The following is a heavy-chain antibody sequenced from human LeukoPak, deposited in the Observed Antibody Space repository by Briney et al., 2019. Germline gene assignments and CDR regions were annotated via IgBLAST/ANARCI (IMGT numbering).Heavy chain of an antibody. D-gene: IGHD5-18*01. CDR2: IYYSGST. J-gene: IGHJ4*02. V-gene: IGHV4-59*01. CDR1: GGSISSYY. CDR3: ATSNSYGYFDY. Sequence: SETLSLTCTVSGGSISSYYWSWIRQPPGKELEWIGYIYYSGSTNYNPSLKSRVTISVDTSKNQFSLKLSSVTAADTAVYYCATSNSYGYFDYWGQGTLVTVSS.